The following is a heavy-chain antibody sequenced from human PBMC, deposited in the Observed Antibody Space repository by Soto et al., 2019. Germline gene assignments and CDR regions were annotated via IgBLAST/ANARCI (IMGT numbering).Heavy chain of an antibody. V-gene: IGHV3-74*01. CDR2: IRSDGSST. CDR3: ARGPYWSSRSCDSYFDS. J-gene: IGHJ4*02. D-gene: IGHD2-2*01. Sequence: EVQLVESGGGLVQPGGSLRLSCAASGFTLSNYWMHWARQAPGKGLVWVSRIRSDGSSTNYADSVKGRFTISRDNSKNTLHLQMNGLMPGDRALYYCARGPYWSSRSCDSYFDSWGQGNLVNVSS. CDR1: GFTLSNYW.